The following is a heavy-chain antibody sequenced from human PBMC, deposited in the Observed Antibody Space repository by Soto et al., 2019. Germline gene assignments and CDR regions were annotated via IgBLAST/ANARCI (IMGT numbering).Heavy chain of an antibody. D-gene: IGHD3-10*01. CDR2: ILYDGSNK. J-gene: IGHJ4*02. CDR3: AKEGQSYGGWRFGELLN. CDR1: GFTFSSYG. V-gene: IGHV3-30*18. Sequence: GGSLRLSCAASGFTFSSYGMHWVRQAPGKGLEWVAVILYDGSNKYYADSVKGRFTISRDNSKNTLYLQMNSLRAEDTAVYYCAKEGQSYGGWRFGELLNWGQGTLVTVSS.